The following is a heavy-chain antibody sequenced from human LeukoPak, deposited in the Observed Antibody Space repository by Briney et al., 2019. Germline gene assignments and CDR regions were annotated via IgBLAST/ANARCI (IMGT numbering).Heavy chain of an antibody. D-gene: IGHD3-22*01. CDR1: GGSISNYY. CDR2: IYYSGST. V-gene: IGHV4-59*01. CDR3: ARVFYDSSGYYYDWFDP. Sequence: SETLSLTCPVSGGSISNYYWNWIRQPPGKGLEWIGYIYYSGSTNYNPSLKSRVTFSLDTSKKQFSLKLSSVTAADTAVYCCARVFYDSSGYYYDWFDPWGQGTLVTVSS. J-gene: IGHJ5*02.